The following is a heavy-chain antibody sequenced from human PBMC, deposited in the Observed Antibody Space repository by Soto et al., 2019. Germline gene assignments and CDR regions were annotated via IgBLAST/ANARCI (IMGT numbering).Heavy chain of an antibody. D-gene: IGHD3-9*01. CDR2: IYYSGST. CDR3: ARCDPYDILAGYYQGVWFDP. Sequence: QVQLQESGPGLVKPSQTLSLTCTVSGGSISSGGYYWSWIRQHPGKGLEWIGYIYYSGSTYYNPSLKSRVTISVATSKNQFSLKLSSVPAADTAVYYCARCDPYDILAGYYQGVWFDPWGQGTLVTVSS. J-gene: IGHJ5*02. CDR1: GGSISSGGYY. V-gene: IGHV4-31*03.